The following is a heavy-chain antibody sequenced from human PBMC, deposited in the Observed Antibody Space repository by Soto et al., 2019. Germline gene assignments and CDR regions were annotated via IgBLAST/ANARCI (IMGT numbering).Heavy chain of an antibody. D-gene: IGHD3-10*01. V-gene: IGHV4-59*08. Sequence: QVQLQESGPGLVKPAETLSLTCTDSGGSISSYYWSWIRQPPGKGLEWNGYIYYSGRTNDNPSLNGRVTIAVDTARTQFSLKRNSMTAADTAMYYRASHSYGSGSTYCDYWGQGTLVTVS. J-gene: IGHJ4*02. CDR1: GGSISSYY. CDR2: IYYSGRT. CDR3: ASHSYGSGSTYCDY.